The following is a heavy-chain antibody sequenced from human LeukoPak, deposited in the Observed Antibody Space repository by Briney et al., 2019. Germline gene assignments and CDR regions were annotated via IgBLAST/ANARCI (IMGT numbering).Heavy chain of an antibody. Sequence: SETLSLTCAVYGESLSKYYWTWIRQSPGKGLEWIGEINHRGSTNLNPSLKSRVTLSVDTSKHQFSLKLTSVTAADAAVYYCASSVGSTDYWGQGTLATVSS. V-gene: IGHV4-34*01. CDR1: GESLSKYY. CDR3: ASSVGSTDY. J-gene: IGHJ4*02. D-gene: IGHD1-26*01. CDR2: INHRGST.